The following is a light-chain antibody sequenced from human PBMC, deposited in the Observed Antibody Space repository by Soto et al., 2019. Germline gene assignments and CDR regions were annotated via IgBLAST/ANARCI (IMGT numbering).Light chain of an antibody. CDR1: SSDVGAYDY. Sequence: QSVLTQPASVSGSPGLSITISCTGTSSDVGAYDYVSWYQQHPGEAPKLMIYDVSGRPSGVSNRFSGSKSGNTASLTISGLQAEDEADYYCSSYTTTHVYVFGTGTKVTVL. CDR3: SSYTTTHVYV. J-gene: IGLJ1*01. V-gene: IGLV2-14*01. CDR2: DVS.